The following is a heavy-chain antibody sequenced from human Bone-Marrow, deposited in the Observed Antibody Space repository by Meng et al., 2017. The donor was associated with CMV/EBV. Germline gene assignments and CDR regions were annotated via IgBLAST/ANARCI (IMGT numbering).Heavy chain of an antibody. D-gene: IGHD3-9*01. CDR1: GGTFSSYT. J-gene: IGHJ6*01. Sequence: SVKVSCKASGGTFSSYTISWVRQAPGQGLEWMGRIIPILGIANYAQKFQGRVTITADKSTSTAYMELSSLRSEDTAVYYCARDANYDILTGYWGGMDVWGQGTTVTVYS. CDR3: ARDANYDILTGYWGGMDV. V-gene: IGHV1-69*04. CDR2: IIPILGIA.